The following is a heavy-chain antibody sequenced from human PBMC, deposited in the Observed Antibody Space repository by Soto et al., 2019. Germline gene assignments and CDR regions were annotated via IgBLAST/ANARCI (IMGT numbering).Heavy chain of an antibody. CDR1: GGTFSTYT. CDR3: ARRYCISPSCHYYGLDV. Sequence: QVQLVQSGAEVKKPGSSVKVSCKASGGTFSTYTISWVRQAPGQGLEWMGGIIPMFGTGNYAQKFQGRVTITPDESTNTAFMELSSLGSEDTAVYYCARRYCISPSCHYYGLDVWGQGTTVTVSS. CDR2: IIPMFGTG. J-gene: IGHJ6*02. V-gene: IGHV1-69*05. D-gene: IGHD2-2*01.